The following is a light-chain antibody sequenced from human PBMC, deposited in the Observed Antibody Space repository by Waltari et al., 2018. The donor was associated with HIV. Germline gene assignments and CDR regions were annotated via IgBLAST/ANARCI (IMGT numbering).Light chain of an antibody. CDR2: GVN. CDR3: ASYRGISNPYV. CDR1: NSDMSEYSY. V-gene: IGLV2-8*01. J-gene: IGLJ1*01. Sequence: QSALTQPPSASGSPGQSITTSCTGSNSDMSEYSYVSWYQHHPGRAPKLIIFGVNERPSGVPDRFSGSRSGYSASLTVSGLQSEDEADYYCASYRGISNPYVFGTGTKVTVL.